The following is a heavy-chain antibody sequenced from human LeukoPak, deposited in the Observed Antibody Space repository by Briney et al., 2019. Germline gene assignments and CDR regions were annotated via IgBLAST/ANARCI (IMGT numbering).Heavy chain of an antibody. CDR1: GYSFISHW. V-gene: IGHV5-51*01. J-gene: IGHJ6*03. CDR2: IYPYDSDT. CDR3: LRLGAGGHGYFYSYIDV. Sequence: GESLKISCKASGYSFISHWIGWVRQRPGQGLEFMGIIYPYDSDTKYSPSLQGQVTISVDKSISITYLQWRSLKASDSAMYFCLRLGAGGHGYFYSYIDVWGKGTTVTVSS. D-gene: IGHD2-8*02.